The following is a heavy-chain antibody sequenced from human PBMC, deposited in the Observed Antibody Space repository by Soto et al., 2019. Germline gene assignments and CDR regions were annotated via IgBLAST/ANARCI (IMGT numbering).Heavy chain of an antibody. CDR1: GYTFTSYY. J-gene: IGHJ6*02. V-gene: IGHV1-46*01. CDR3: AREIYSGYDHYYYYGMDV. D-gene: IGHD5-12*01. Sequence: ASVKVSCKASGYTFTSYYMHWVRQAPGQGLEWMGIINPSSGSTSYAQKFQGRVTMTRDTSTSTVYMELSSLRSEDTAVYYCAREIYSGYDHYYYYGMDVWGQGTTVTVSS. CDR2: INPSSGST.